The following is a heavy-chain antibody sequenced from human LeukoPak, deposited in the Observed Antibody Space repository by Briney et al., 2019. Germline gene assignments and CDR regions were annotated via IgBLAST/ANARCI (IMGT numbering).Heavy chain of an antibody. Sequence: QTGGSLRLSCAASGFTFSGSAMHWVRQASGKGLEWVGRIRSKANSCATAYAASVKGRFTISRDDSKNTAYLQMNSLKTEDTAVYYCTRHAFLYYDFSYYYGMDVWGQGTTVTVSS. J-gene: IGHJ6*02. CDR3: TRHAFLYYDFSYYYGMDV. D-gene: IGHD3-3*01. V-gene: IGHV3-73*01. CDR2: IRSKANSCAT. CDR1: GFTFSGSA.